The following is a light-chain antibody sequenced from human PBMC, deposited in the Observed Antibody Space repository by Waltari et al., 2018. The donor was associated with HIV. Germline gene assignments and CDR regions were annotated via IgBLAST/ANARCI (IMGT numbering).Light chain of an antibody. CDR1: RTILFSSENRNC. CDR2: WAS. CDR3: QQYYSLGPT. V-gene: IGKV4-1*01. J-gene: IGKJ4*01. Sequence: DIVMTQSPNSLAVSLCERATIHCRSSRTILFSSENRNCLAWYQQKPGQSPKLLIYWASTCASGVPDRFSGSGSGTNFSLTISSLQTDDVALYYCQQYYSLGPTFGGGTKVEIK.